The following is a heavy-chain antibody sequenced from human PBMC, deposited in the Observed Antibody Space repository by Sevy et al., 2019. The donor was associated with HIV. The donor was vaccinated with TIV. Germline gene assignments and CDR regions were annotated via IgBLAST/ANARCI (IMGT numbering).Heavy chain of an antibody. D-gene: IGHD6-19*01. Sequence: GGSLRLSCAASGFSISGYGMHWVRQAPGKGLEWVAVIWYDGTNREYADSVKGRFTISRYNSKNTLYLQMNSLRVEDTAVYYCAREDIRVAGIGYYFHSWGQGTLVTVSS. CDR2: IWYDGTNR. CDR3: AREDIRVAGIGYYFHS. CDR1: GFSISGYG. J-gene: IGHJ4*02. V-gene: IGHV3-33*01.